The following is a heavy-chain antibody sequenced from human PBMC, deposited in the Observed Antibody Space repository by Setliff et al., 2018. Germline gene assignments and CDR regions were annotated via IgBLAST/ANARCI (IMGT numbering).Heavy chain of an antibody. CDR3: VREGVDRRSSTDYRYYMDV. J-gene: IGHJ6*03. Sequence: KVSCKASGATFSSYGISWVRQAPGQGLEWMGGTIPMFGTTEYAQKFQGRLTIITDESTNTAFMQLSSLRSDDTAVYYCVREGVDRRSSTDYRYYMDVWGKGTTVTVSS. V-gene: IGHV1-69*05. CDR2: TIPMFGTT. D-gene: IGHD6-6*01. CDR1: GATFSSYG.